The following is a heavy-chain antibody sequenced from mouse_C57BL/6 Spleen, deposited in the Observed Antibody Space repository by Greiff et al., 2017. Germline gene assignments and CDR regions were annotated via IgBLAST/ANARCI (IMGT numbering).Heavy chain of an antibody. Sequence: QVQLQQSGAELVRPGASVKLSCKASGYTFTDYYITWVKQRPGQGLEWIARIYPGSGNTYYNEKFKGKATLTAEKSSSTAYMQLSSLTSEASAVYFCARTYYYGSRGFAYWGQGTLVTVSA. CDR3: ARTYYYGSRGFAY. J-gene: IGHJ3*01. D-gene: IGHD1-1*01. CDR1: GYTFTDYY. V-gene: IGHV1-76*01. CDR2: IYPGSGNT.